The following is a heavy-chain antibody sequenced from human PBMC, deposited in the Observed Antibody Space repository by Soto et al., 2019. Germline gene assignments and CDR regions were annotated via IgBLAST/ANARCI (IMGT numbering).Heavy chain of an antibody. CDR1: GDSFSSSNW. J-gene: IGHJ4*02. CDR2: IDHSWST. CDR3: AGDQGHGFDS. Sequence: QVQLQESGPGLVKPSVTLSLTCAVSGDSFSSSNWWHWVRQSPGKGLVWIAEIDHSWSTNYNPSLKSRVTFSIDKSHNQFSLSLSSVTAADMAMYYCAGDQGHGFDSWGQGTLVTVSS. V-gene: IGHV4-4*02.